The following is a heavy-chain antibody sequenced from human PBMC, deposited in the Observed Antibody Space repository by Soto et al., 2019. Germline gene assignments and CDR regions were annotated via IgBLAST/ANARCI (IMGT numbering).Heavy chain of an antibody. V-gene: IGHV1-69*13. CDR3: ARVPNYFYYYYGMDV. D-gene: IGHD1-7*01. Sequence: SVKVSCKASGGTFSSYAISWVRQAPGQGLEWMGGIIPIFGTANYAQKFQGRVTITADESTSTAYMELSSLRSEDTAVYYCARVPNYFYYYYGMDVWGQGSTVTVSS. CDR2: IIPIFGTA. J-gene: IGHJ6*02. CDR1: GGTFSSYA.